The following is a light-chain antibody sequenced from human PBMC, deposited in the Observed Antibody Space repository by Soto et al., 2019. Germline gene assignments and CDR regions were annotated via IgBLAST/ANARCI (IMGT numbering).Light chain of an antibody. CDR2: DTS. V-gene: IGLV7-46*01. Sequence: QAVVTQEPSLTVSPGGTVTLTCGSSTGAVTSGHYPYWFQQKPGQAPRTLIYDTSDKHSWTPARFSGSLLGGKAALTLSGAQXXXEAEXXCXXXYTGAHVFGTGTKLTVL. CDR3: XXXYTGAHV. J-gene: IGLJ1*01. CDR1: TGAVTSGHY.